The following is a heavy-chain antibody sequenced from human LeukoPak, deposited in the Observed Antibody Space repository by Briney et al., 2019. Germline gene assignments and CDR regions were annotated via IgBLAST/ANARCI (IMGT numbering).Heavy chain of an antibody. D-gene: IGHD4-11*01. Sequence: GGSLRLSCAASGFTFSSYSMNWVRQAPGKGLEWVSSISSSSSYIYYADSVKGRFTISRDNAKNSLYLQMNSLRAEDTAVYYCARVPLYYDYSNYYFDYWGQGILVTVSS. CDR3: ARVPLYYDYSNYYFDY. V-gene: IGHV3-21*01. J-gene: IGHJ4*02. CDR2: ISSSSSYI. CDR1: GFTFSSYS.